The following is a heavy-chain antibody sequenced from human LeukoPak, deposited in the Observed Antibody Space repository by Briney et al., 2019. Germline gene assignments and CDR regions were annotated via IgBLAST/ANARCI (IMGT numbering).Heavy chain of an antibody. D-gene: IGHD2-15*01. CDR3: ARDGGLHTNFDY. Sequence: PGRSLRLSCTASGFTFGDYAMSWVRQAPGKGLEWVANTKPDGTAEYYADSVRGRFTTSRDNANNFLYLQMNSLRGEDTAVYYCARDGGLHTNFDYWGQGTLVTVSS. CDR2: TKPDGTAE. CDR1: GFTFGDYA. J-gene: IGHJ4*02. V-gene: IGHV3-7*01.